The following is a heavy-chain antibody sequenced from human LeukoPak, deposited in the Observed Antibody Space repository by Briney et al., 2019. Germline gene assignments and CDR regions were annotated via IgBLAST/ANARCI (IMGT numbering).Heavy chain of an antibody. CDR2: INPSGGST. V-gene: IGHV1-46*01. J-gene: IGHJ4*02. Sequence: ASVKVSCKASGYTFTSYYVHWVRQAPGQGLEWMGIINPSGGSTSYAQKFQGRVTMTRDTSTSTVYMELSSLRSEDTAVYYCARDPVGQQLADYWGQGTLVTVSS. CDR3: ARDPVGQQLADY. D-gene: IGHD6-13*01. CDR1: GYTFTSYY.